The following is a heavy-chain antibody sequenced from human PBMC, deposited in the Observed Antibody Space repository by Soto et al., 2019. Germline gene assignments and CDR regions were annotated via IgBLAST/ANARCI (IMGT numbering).Heavy chain of an antibody. CDR3: TRTPDYYGSGSYDAFDI. CDR2: IRSKAYGGTT. D-gene: IGHD3-10*01. Sequence: EVQLVESGGGLVQPGRSLRLSCTASGFTFGDYALSWFRQAPGEGRGWVGFIRSKAYGGTTEYAASVKGRFTISRDDSKSIAYLQMNSLKTEDTAVYYCTRTPDYYGSGSYDAFDIWGQGTMVTVSS. CDR1: GFTFGDYA. J-gene: IGHJ3*02. V-gene: IGHV3-49*03.